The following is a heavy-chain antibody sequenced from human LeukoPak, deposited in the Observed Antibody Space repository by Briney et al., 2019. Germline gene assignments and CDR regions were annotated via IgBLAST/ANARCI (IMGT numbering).Heavy chain of an antibody. Sequence: SETLSLTCTVSGGSISSYYWSWIRQPAGKGLEWIGRIYTSGSTNYNPSLKSRVTMSVDTSKNQFSLKLSSVTAVDTAVYYCARGLTGYPTYYYYYYGMDVWGQGTTVTVSS. CDR2: IYTSGST. D-gene: IGHD3-9*01. CDR3: ARGLTGYPTYYYYYYGMDV. J-gene: IGHJ6*02. CDR1: GGSISSYY. V-gene: IGHV4-4*07.